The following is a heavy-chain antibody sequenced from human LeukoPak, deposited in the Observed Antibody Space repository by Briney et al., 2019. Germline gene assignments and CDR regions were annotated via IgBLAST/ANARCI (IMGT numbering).Heavy chain of an antibody. CDR3: ARNRASLDF. J-gene: IGHJ4*02. D-gene: IGHD3-16*02. CDR2: INQDGSAK. V-gene: IGHV3-7*05. Sequence: GGFLRLSCAASGFTFSSYSMSWVRQAPGKGLQWVANINQDGSAKYYVDSVKGRFTISRDSAKNSLFLQMNSLRADDTAVYYCARNRASLDFWGQGTLVTVSS. CDR1: GFTFSSYS.